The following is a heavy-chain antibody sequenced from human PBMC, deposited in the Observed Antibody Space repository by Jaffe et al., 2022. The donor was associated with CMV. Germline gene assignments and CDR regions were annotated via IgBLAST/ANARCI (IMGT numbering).Heavy chain of an antibody. CDR3: WGYCSGGSCSFDY. J-gene: IGHJ4*02. V-gene: IGHV3-23*01. D-gene: IGHD2-15*01. CDR1: GFTFSSYA. CDR2: ISGSGGST. Sequence: EVQLLESGGGLVQPGGSLRLSCAASGFTFSSYAMSWVRQAPGKGLEWVSAISGSGGSTYYADSVKGRFTISRDNSKNTLYLQMNSLRAEDTAVYYCWGYCSGGSCSFDYWGQGTLVTVSS.